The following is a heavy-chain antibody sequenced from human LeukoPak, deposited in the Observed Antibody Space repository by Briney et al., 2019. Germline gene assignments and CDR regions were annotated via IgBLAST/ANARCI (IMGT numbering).Heavy chain of an antibody. CDR2: INTNTGNP. V-gene: IGHV7-4-1*02. CDR1: GYTFTSYA. J-gene: IGHJ6*02. CDR3: ASGGVEVAATQYYYYGMDV. D-gene: IGHD2-15*01. Sequence: ASVKVSCKASGYTFTSYAMNWVRQAPGQGLEWMGWINTNTGNPTYAQGFTGRFVFSLDTSVSTAYLQISSLKAEDTAVYYCASGGVEVAATQYYYYGMDVWGQGTTVTVSS.